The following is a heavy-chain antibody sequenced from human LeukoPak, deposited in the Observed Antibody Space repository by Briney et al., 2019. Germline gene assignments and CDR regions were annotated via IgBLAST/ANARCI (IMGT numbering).Heavy chain of an antibody. D-gene: IGHD3-9*01. J-gene: IGHJ4*02. Sequence: SETLSLTCTVSGGSVSSYYWSWLRQPPGKGLEWIGYSTRYNPSLKRRVTISEDTSKNEFSLNLTSVTAADTAVYYCARHILAGNFPDYFDSWGQGTLVTVSS. CDR1: GGSVSSYY. CDR2: ST. CDR3: ARHILAGNFPDYFDS. V-gene: IGHV4-59*08.